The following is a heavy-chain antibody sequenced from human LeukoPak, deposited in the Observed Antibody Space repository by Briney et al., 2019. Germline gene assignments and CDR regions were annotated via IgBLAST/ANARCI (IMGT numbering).Heavy chain of an antibody. J-gene: IGHJ4*02. D-gene: IGHD5-12*01. V-gene: IGHV3-23*01. Sequence: GGSLRLSYAASGFTFSSYAMSWVRQAPGKGLEWVSAISGSGGSTYYADSVKGRFTISRDNSKNTLYLQMNSLRAEDTAVYYCAKRSGYDYYFDYWGQGTLVTVSS. CDR3: AKRSGYDYYFDY. CDR2: ISGSGGST. CDR1: GFTFSSYA.